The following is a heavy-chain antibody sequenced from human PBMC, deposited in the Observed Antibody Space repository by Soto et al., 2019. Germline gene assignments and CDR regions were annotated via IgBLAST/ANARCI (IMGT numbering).Heavy chain of an antibody. CDR1: GASLNSYY. J-gene: IGHJ6*02. CDR3: ATRTELPHYYYSGMDV. Sequence: QVQMQESGPGLVKPSETLSLNCTVSGASLNSYYWNWIRQPPGGGLEWLGFISYSGTTNYNPSLRSRVAISIDPSKNPFSLKLTSVTAADTAVYYWATRTELPHYYYSGMDVWGQGATVTVYS. V-gene: IGHV4-59*01. D-gene: IGHD1-26*01. CDR2: ISYSGTT.